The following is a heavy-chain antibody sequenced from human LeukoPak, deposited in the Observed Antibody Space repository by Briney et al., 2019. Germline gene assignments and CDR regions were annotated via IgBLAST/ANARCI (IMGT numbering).Heavy chain of an antibody. J-gene: IGHJ4*02. CDR1: GFTFSRYA. Sequence: GGSLRLSCAASGFTFSRYAMSWVRQAPGKGLEWVSAISGSGGSTYYADSVKGRFTISRDNSKNTLYLQMNSLRAEDTVVYYCAKTQDGGRYYYDSSGYTKDYWGQGTLVTVSS. D-gene: IGHD3-22*01. V-gene: IGHV3-23*01. CDR2: ISGSGGST. CDR3: AKTQDGGRYYYDSSGYTKDY.